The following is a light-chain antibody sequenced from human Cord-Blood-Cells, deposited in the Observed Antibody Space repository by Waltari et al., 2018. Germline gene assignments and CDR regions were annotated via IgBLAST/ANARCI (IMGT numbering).Light chain of an antibody. J-gene: IGKJ4*01. CDR2: DAS. V-gene: IGKV3-11*01. CDR1: PSVSSY. CDR3: QQRSNWPPLT. Sequence: EIVLTQSPATLSLSPGERATLSCRASPSVSSYLAWYQQKPGQAPRLHIYDASSRATGIPSRFSGSGSGTDFTLTISSLEPEDFAVYYCQQRSNWPPLTFGGGTKVEIK.